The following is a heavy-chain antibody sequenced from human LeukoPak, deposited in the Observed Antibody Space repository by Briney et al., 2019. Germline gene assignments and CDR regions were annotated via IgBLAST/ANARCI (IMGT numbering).Heavy chain of an antibody. V-gene: IGHV1-2*02. J-gene: IGHJ3*02. CDR1: GYTFTGYY. CDR3: ARHTIGYCSGGSCYSRSFDI. D-gene: IGHD2-15*01. CDR2: INPNSGGT. Sequence: GASVKVCCKASGYTFTGYYMHWVRQAPGQGLEWMGWINPNSGGTTYAQKFQVRGTMTRDTSIRTAYMELSRLKSDDTAVYYCARHTIGYCSGGSCYSRSFDIWGPGTMVTVSS.